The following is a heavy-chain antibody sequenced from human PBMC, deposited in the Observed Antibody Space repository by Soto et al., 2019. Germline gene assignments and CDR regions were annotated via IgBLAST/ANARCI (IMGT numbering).Heavy chain of an antibody. CDR1: GFTFSSYG. CDR2: IWYDGSNK. J-gene: IGHJ3*02. V-gene: IGHV3-33*01. CDR3: AREGYCSGGSCYGDI. Sequence: VQLVESGGGVVQPGRSLRLSCAASGFTFSSYGMHWVRQAPGKGLEWVAVIWYDGSNKYYADSVKGRFTISRDNSKNTLYLQMNSLRAEDTAVYYCAREGYCSGGSCYGDIWGQGTMVTVSS. D-gene: IGHD2-15*01.